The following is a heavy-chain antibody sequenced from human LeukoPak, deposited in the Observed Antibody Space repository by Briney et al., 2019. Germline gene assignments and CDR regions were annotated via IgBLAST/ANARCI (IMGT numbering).Heavy chain of an antibody. J-gene: IGHJ6*03. CDR2: ISSSGGST. CDR3: AREPIQDGDTAGYMDV. CDR1: RFTISSYG. D-gene: IGHD5-18*01. Sequence: QSGGSLRLSCAASRFTISSYGMSWVRQAPGKGLEWVSGISSSGGSTYYADSVKGRFTISRDNSRNTLYLQMNSLRAEDTALYYCAREPIQDGDTAGYMDVWGKGTTVTVSS. V-gene: IGHV3-23*01.